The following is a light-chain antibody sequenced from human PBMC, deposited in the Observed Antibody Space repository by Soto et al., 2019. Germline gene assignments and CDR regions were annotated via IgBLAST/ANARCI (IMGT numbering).Light chain of an antibody. J-gene: IGKJ1*01. CDR1: QNIRSR. CDR3: QHYNSYSEA. Sequence: DIQMTQSPSTLSGSVGDRVTITCRASQNIRSRLAWYQQKPGKAPKLLIYKASTLKSGVPSRFSGSGSGTEFTLTISSLQPDDFATYYCQHYNSYSEAFGQGTKVDIK. V-gene: IGKV1-5*03. CDR2: KAS.